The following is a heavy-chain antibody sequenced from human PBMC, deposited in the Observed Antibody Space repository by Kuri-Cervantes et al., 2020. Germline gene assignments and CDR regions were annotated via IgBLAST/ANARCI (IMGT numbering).Heavy chain of an antibody. CDR2: INHSGST. CDR1: GGSSSGYY. D-gene: IGHD7-27*01. J-gene: IGHJ4*02. V-gene: IGHV4-34*01. CDR3: TREPNWGSGY. Sequence: GSLRLSCAVYGGSSSGYYWSWIRQPPGKGLEWIGEINHSGSTNYNPSLRSRVTISVDTSKNQFSLKLSSVTAADTAVYYCTREPNWGSGYWGQGTLVTVSS.